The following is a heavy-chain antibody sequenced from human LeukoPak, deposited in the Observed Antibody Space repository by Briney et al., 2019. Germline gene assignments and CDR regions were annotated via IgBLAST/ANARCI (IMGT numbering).Heavy chain of an antibody. Sequence: SETLSLTCTVSGGSLNSYPWSWIRQPTGKGLEWIAYIYYSGSPTYNPSLKSRVTISVDTSKNQFSRQLGSVTAADTAVYYCARGAVITAGWYFDLWGRGTLVTVSS. J-gene: IGHJ2*01. CDR3: ARGAVITAGWYFDL. CDR2: IYYSGSP. D-gene: IGHD4-23*01. V-gene: IGHV4-59*01. CDR1: GGSLNSYP.